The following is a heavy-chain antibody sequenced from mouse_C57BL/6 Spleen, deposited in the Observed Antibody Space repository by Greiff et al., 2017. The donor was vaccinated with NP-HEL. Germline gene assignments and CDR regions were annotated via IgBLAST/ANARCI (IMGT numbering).Heavy chain of an antibody. CDR2: ISSGSSTI. Sequence: DVMLVESGGGLVKPGGSLKLSCAASGFTFSDYGMHWVRQAPEKGLEWVAYISSGSSTIYYADTVKGRFTISRDNAKNTLFLQMTSLRSEDTAMYYWARGYSNYVWYFDVWGTGTTVTVSS. CDR1: GFTFSDYG. J-gene: IGHJ1*03. CDR3: ARGYSNYVWYFDV. V-gene: IGHV5-17*01. D-gene: IGHD2-5*01.